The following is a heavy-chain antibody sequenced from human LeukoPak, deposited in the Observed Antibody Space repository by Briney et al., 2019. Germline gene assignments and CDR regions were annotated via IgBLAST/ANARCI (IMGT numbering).Heavy chain of an antibody. Sequence: RTGGSLRLSCAASGFTFSDYYMSWIRQAPGKGLEWVSYISSSGSTIYYADSVKGRFTISRDNAKNSLYLQMNSLRAEDTAVYYCARDTPSSGWYSRYYYYGMDVWGQGTTVTVSS. J-gene: IGHJ6*02. V-gene: IGHV3-11*01. CDR3: ARDTPSSGWYSRYYYYGMDV. CDR2: ISSSGSTI. CDR1: GFTFSDYY. D-gene: IGHD6-19*01.